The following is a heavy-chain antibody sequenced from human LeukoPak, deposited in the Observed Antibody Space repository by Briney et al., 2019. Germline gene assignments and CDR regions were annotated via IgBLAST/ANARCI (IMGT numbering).Heavy chain of an antibody. Sequence: PGRSLRLSCAASGFTFSSYGMHWVRQAPGKGLEWVAVIWYDGSNKYNADSVKGRFTISRDNSKNTLYLQMNSLRAEDTAVYYCARGRLKLARGWPFDYWGQGTLVTVSS. V-gene: IGHV3-33*01. J-gene: IGHJ4*02. CDR3: ARGRLKLARGWPFDY. D-gene: IGHD6-19*01. CDR1: GFTFSSYG. CDR2: IWYDGSNK.